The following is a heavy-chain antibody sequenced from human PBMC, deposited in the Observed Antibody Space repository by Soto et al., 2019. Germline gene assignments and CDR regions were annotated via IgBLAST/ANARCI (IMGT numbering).Heavy chain of an antibody. CDR2: TRSKPNSYTT. Sequence: GGSLRLSCAASGFTSSDHYMDWVRQAPGKGLEWVGRTRSKPNSYTTEYAASVKGRFTVSRDDSKNSLYLQMHSLKTEDTAVYYCARAVYRGTYYIDYWGQGTLVTVSS. D-gene: IGHD1-26*01. V-gene: IGHV3-72*01. J-gene: IGHJ4*02. CDR3: ARAVYRGTYYIDY. CDR1: GFTSSDHY.